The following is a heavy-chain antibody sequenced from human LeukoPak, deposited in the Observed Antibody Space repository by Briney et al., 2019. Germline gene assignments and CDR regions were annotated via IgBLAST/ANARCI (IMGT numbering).Heavy chain of an antibody. CDR3: ASAPTPGDPPHY. J-gene: IGHJ4*02. CDR2: ISSSSSYI. Sequence: GGSLRLPCAASGFTFSSYSINWVRQAPGEGLEWVSSISSSSSYIYYADSVKGRFTISRDNAKKSLYLQINSLRAEYTAVYYCASAPTPGDPPHYWGQGTLVTVSS. CDR1: GFTFSSYS. D-gene: IGHD4-17*01. V-gene: IGHV3-21*01.